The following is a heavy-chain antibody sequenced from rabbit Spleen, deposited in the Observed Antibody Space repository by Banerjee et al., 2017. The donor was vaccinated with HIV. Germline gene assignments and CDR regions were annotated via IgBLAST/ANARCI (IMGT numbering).Heavy chain of an antibody. Sequence: QEQLEESGGGLVKPEGSLTLTCKASGFDLSSYYYMCWVRQAPGKGLEWIACIDSGSSGFTYFANWAKGRFTISKTSSTTVTLQMTSLTAADTATYFCARDTGSSFSSYGMDLWVQGTLVT. J-gene: IGHJ6*01. V-gene: IGHV1S45*01. CDR2: IDSGSSGFT. D-gene: IGHD8-1*01. CDR1: GFDLSSYYY. CDR3: ARDTGSSFSSYGMDL.